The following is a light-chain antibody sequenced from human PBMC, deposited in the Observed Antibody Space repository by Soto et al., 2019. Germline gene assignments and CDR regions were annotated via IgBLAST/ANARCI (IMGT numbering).Light chain of an antibody. CDR1: SSNIGAGYD. Sequence: QSVLTQPPSGSGAPGQWVTISCTWSSSNIGAGYDVHWYQQLPGTAPKLLIYGNSNRPSGVPDRCSGSKSGTSASLAITGLQAEDEADYYCQSYDTSLYSYVVGTGTKLTVL. V-gene: IGLV1-40*01. CDR3: QSYDTSLYSYV. J-gene: IGLJ1*01. CDR2: GNS.